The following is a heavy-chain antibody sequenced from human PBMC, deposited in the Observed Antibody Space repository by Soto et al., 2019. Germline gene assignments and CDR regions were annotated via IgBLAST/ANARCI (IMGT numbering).Heavy chain of an antibody. J-gene: IGHJ5*01. CDR1: RFTFSDFA. CDR3: AKDAVPYNWKWDWFDS. D-gene: IGHD1-20*01. Sequence: DVQLLESGGGLVQPGGSLTLSCAASRFTFSDFAMSWVRQAPGKGLEWVSSIGGGGTDTYYADSVKGRFTISRDNSKNTLYLQMDSLRDEDTAVYYCAKDAVPYNWKWDWFDSWGQGTLVIVSS. CDR2: IGGGGTDT. V-gene: IGHV3-23*01.